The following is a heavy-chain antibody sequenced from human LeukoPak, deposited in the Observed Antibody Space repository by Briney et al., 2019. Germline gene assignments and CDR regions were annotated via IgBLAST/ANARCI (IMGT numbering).Heavy chain of an antibody. J-gene: IGHJ4*02. CDR1: GGSIRNYY. CDR2: VYYRGNT. CDR3: ARDEARVLDY. Sequence: SETLSLTCTVSGGSIRNYYWSWIRQPPGKGLEWIGYVYYRGNTDYNPSLESRVTISVDTSKNQFSLKLNSVTAADTAVYYCARDEARVLDYWGQGTLVTVSS. V-gene: IGHV4-59*01.